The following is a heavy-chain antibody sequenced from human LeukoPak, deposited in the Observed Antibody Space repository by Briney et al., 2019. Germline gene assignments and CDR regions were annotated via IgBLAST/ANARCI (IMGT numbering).Heavy chain of an antibody. CDR2: IKQDGSEK. CDR1: GFTFSSYW. D-gene: IGHD2-2*01. J-gene: IGHJ4*02. V-gene: IGHV3-7*01. Sequence: GGSLRLSCAASGFTFSSYWMSWVRQAPGKGLEWVANIKQDGSEKYYVDSVKGRFTISRDNAKNSLYLQMNSLRAEDTAVYYCAGSIVVVPAAQPGPFDYWGQGTLVTVSS. CDR3: AGSIVVVPAAQPGPFDY.